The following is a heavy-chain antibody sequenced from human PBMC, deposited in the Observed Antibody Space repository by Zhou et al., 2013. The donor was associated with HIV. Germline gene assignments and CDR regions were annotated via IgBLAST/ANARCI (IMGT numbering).Heavy chain of an antibody. CDR2: ISAYNGNT. J-gene: IGHJ1*01. V-gene: IGHV1-18*01. CDR3: ARFFYYDSGAFYPDNEYIPH. D-gene: IGHD3-22*01. Sequence: QIQLVQSGPEVKKPGASVKVSCKASGFTFSSYAISWVRQAPGQGLEWMGWISAYNGNTNYAQKLQGRVTMTTDTSTSTAYMELRSLRSEDTAVYFCARFFYYDSGAFYPDNEYIPHWGQGTLVTVSS. CDR1: GFTFSSYA.